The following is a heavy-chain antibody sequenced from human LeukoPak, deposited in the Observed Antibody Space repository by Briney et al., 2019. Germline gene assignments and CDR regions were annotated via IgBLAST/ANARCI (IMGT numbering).Heavy chain of an antibody. CDR1: GDSVSSNSAA. CDR2: TYYRSKWYH. V-gene: IGHV6-1*01. J-gene: IGHJ6*02. Sequence: SQTLSLTCAISGDSVSSNSAAWNWIRESPSRGLEWLGRTYYRSKWYHDYALSLKSRITVNPDTSKNQFSLQLNSATPEDTAIYCCARDLHGMDVWGQGTTVTVSS. CDR3: ARDLHGMDV.